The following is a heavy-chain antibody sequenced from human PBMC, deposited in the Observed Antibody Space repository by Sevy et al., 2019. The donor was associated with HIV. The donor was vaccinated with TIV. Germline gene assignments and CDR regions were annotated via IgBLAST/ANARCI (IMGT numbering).Heavy chain of an antibody. J-gene: IGHJ4*02. CDR3: ARDLGGYGGNSIDY. Sequence: ASVKVSCKASGYTLSSYGITWVRQAPGQGLEWLGWISAYNGNTNYAQKVQGRVTMTTDTSTSTAYMELRSLRFDDTAVYYCARDLGGYGGNSIDYWGQGTLVTVSS. D-gene: IGHD2-21*02. V-gene: IGHV1-18*01. CDR1: GYTLSSYG. CDR2: ISAYNGNT.